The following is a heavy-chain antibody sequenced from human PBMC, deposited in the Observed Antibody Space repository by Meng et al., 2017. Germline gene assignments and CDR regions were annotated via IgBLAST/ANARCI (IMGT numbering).Heavy chain of an antibody. CDR3: ARDGYHYDSSGYYPPPVDAFDI. D-gene: IGHD3-22*01. Sequence: SETLSLTCAVYGGSFSGYYWSWIRQPPGKGLEWIGYIYYSGSTNYNPSLKSRVTISVDTSKNQFSLKLSSVTAADTAVYYCARDGYHYDSSGYYPPPVDAFDIWGQGTMVTVSS. V-gene: IGHV4-59*01. CDR1: GGSFSGYY. CDR2: IYYSGST. J-gene: IGHJ3*02.